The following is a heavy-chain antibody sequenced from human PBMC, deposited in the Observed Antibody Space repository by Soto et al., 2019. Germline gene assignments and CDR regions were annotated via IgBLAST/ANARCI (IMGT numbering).Heavy chain of an antibody. CDR3: SRSVEGHIDY. CDR1: GFPFSIYS. J-gene: IGHJ4*02. Sequence: EVQLVESGGGLVQPGGSLRLTCVASGFPFSIYSMNWVRQAPGKGLEWSSYITSDTNTIKYADSVTGRFTISRDNAKNLVYLQMNSLRDEATAVYFCSRSVEGHIDYWGQGTVVTVSS. CDR2: ITSDTNTI. D-gene: IGHD6-19*01. V-gene: IGHV3-48*02.